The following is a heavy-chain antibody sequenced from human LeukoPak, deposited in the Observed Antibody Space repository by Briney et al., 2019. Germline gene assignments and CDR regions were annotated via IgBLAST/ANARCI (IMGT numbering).Heavy chain of an antibody. Sequence: PSETLSLTCAVYGGSFSGYYWSWIRQPPGKGLEWVGEINHSGSTNYNPSLKSRVTISVDTSKNQFSLKLSSVTAADTAVYYCASGGYSSSWYNFDYWGQGTLVTVSS. V-gene: IGHV4-34*01. J-gene: IGHJ4*02. CDR3: ASGGYSSSWYNFDY. CDR2: INHSGST. D-gene: IGHD6-13*01. CDR1: GGSFSGYY.